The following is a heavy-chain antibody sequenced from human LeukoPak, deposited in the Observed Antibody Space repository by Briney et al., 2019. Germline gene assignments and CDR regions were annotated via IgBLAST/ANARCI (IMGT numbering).Heavy chain of an antibody. CDR2: IRYDGSKK. CDR3: SKDKLAASASYYFDY. D-gene: IGHD2-15*01. Sequence: PGGSLRLSXPASGFTFRSYGMHWVRQAPGKGVEGVAFIRYDGSKKYYADSVKGRFTISRDNSKNTLYLQVNGLRAEDPAVYYCSKDKLAASASYYFDYWGQGTLVTVSS. V-gene: IGHV3-30*02. CDR1: GFTFRSYG. J-gene: IGHJ4*02.